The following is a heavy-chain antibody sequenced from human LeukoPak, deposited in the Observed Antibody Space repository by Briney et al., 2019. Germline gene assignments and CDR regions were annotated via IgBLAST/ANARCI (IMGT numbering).Heavy chain of an antibody. CDR2: IYYSGST. CDR3: ARRPHRYSFDY. Sequence: SETLSLTCTVSGGSISSSSYYWGWIRQPPGKGLEWIGSIYYSGSTYYNPSLKSRVTISVDTSKNQFSLKLSSVTAADTAVYYCARRPHRYSFDYWGQGTLVTVSS. J-gene: IGHJ4*02. CDR1: GGSISSSSYY. D-gene: IGHD5-18*01. V-gene: IGHV4-39*01.